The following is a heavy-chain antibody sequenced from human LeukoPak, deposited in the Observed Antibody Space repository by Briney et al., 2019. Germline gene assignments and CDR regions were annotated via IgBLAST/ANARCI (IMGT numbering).Heavy chain of an antibody. CDR2: IIPILGIA. Sequence: GAPVKVSCKASGGTFSSYAISWVRQAPGQGLEWMGRIIPILGIANYAQKFQGRVTITADKSTSTAYMELSSLRSEDTAVYYCARVPYGDYGSFDYWGQGTLVTVSS. CDR1: GGTFSSYA. J-gene: IGHJ4*02. CDR3: ARVPYGDYGSFDY. D-gene: IGHD4-17*01. V-gene: IGHV1-69*04.